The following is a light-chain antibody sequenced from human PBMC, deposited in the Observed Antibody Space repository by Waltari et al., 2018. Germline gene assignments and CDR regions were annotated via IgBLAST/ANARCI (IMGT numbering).Light chain of an antibody. CDR3: QSYDSNNHGV. V-gene: IGLV6-57*01. CDR2: EDY. J-gene: IGLJ3*02. Sequence: FMLTQPHSVSESPGKTVTISCPRSSGRTASNFVPRLQQRPGSSPTTVIYEDYQRPSGVPDRFSGSIDSSSNSASLTISGLKTEDEADYYCQSYDSNNHGVFGGGTKLTVL. CDR1: SGRTASNF.